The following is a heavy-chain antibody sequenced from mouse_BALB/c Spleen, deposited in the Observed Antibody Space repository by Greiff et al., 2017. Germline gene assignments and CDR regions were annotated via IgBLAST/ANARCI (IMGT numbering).Heavy chain of an antibody. Sequence: EVMLVESGGGLVKPGGSLKLSCAASGFTFSSYAMSWVRQTPEKRLEWVASISSGGSTYYPDSVKGRFTISRDNARNILYLQMSSLRSEDTAMYYCARGAYYADYDAMDYWGQGTSVTVAS. CDR1: GFTFSSYA. CDR3: ARGAYYADYDAMDY. D-gene: IGHD2-13*01. J-gene: IGHJ4*01. CDR2: ISSGGST. V-gene: IGHV5-6-5*01.